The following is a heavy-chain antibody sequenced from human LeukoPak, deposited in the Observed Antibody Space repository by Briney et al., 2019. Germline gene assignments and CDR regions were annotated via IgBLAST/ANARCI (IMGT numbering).Heavy chain of an antibody. CDR3: ARGYTYIAAAGTRGGWFDP. CDR2: INHSGST. J-gene: IGHJ5*02. Sequence: SETLSPTCAVYGGSFSGYYWSWIRQPPGKGLEWMGEINHSGSTNYNPSLKSRVTISVDTSKNLLSLKLSSVTAADTAVYYCARGYTYIAAAGTRGGWFDPWGQGTLVTVSS. CDR1: GGSFSGYY. D-gene: IGHD6-13*01. V-gene: IGHV4-34*01.